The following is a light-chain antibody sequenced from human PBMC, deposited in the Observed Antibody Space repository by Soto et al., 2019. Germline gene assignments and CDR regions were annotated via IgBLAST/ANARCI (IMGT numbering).Light chain of an antibody. CDR1: QSVSSY. V-gene: IGKV3-11*01. J-gene: IGKJ4*01. CDR3: QQRSNWSLT. Sequence: EIVLTQSPATLSLSPGERANLSCRASQSVSSYLAWYQQKPSQTPRLLIYDASNKDTGIQARFSGSGSKTDFTLIICCLEPEDFAVYYCQQRSNWSLTFGGGTKVYIK. CDR2: DAS.